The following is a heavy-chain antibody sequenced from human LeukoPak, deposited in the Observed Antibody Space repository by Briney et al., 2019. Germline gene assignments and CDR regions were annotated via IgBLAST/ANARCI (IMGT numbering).Heavy chain of an antibody. J-gene: IGHJ4*02. CDR2: ISYDGSNK. V-gene: IGHV3-30-3*01. D-gene: IGHD3-10*01. Sequence: GGSLRLSCAASGFTFSSYAMHWVRQAPGKGLEWVAVISYDGSNKYYADSVKGRFTISRDNSKNTLFLQMDSLRTEDTAVYYCASGSGIYYNRIEYWGQGTLVTVSS. CDR1: GFTFSSYA. CDR3: ASGSGIYYNRIEY.